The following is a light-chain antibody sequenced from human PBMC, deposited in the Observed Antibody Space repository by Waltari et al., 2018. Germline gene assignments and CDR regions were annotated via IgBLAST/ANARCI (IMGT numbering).Light chain of an antibody. Sequence: QSALTQPPSASGSPGQSVTIPCTGTSSDVGGYKYVSWYQQDPGKAPKLIIYEVTKRPSGVPDRFSGSKSGNTASLTVSGLLPEDEAAYYCTSYAGSNNPVMFGGGTKLTVL. CDR1: SSDVGGYKY. CDR3: TSYAGSNNPVM. CDR2: EVT. V-gene: IGLV2-8*01. J-gene: IGLJ3*02.